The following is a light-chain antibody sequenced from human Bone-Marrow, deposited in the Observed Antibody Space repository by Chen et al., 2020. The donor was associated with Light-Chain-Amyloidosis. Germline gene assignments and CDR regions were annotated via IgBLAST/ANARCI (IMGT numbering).Light chain of an antibody. CDR2: DIS. V-gene: IGLV2-14*01. CDR1: SSDVDGYNY. J-gene: IGLJ1*01. CDR3: SAYTSRSTLDV. Sequence: QSALTQPASVFGSPGQSINISCTGTSSDVDGYNYVSWYQQHPGKAPTLMIYDISNRTSGVSNRFSGSKSGNTASLPISGLQAEDEADYYCSAYTSRSTLDVFGTGTKVTVL.